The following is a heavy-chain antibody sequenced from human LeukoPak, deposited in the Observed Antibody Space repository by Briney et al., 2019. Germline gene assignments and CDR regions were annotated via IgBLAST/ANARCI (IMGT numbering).Heavy chain of an antibody. Sequence: SQTLSLTCTVSGGSISSGGYYWSWIRQPPGKGLEWIGYIYHSGSTYYNPSLKSRVTISVDRSKNQFSLKLSSVTAADTAVYYCARDSGGSPFDPWGQGTLVTVSS. D-gene: IGHD1-26*01. J-gene: IGHJ5*02. CDR3: ARDSGGSPFDP. CDR2: IYHSGST. CDR1: GGSISSGGYY. V-gene: IGHV4-30-2*01.